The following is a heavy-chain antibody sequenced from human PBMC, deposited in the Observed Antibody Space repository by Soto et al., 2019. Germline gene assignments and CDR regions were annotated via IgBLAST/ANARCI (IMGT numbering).Heavy chain of an antibody. Sequence: GGSLRLSCEASGFTFRGYAMHWVRQAPGKGPEWVAVISHDGSSQFYTDSVKGRFYISRDNSRNKMFLQMNSLRPEDTAVYYCANTGGGNRRGFDPWGQGTLVTVSS. CDR1: GFTFRGYA. V-gene: IGHV3-30-3*01. CDR3: ANTGGGNRRGFDP. J-gene: IGHJ5*02. D-gene: IGHD1-26*01. CDR2: ISHDGSSQ.